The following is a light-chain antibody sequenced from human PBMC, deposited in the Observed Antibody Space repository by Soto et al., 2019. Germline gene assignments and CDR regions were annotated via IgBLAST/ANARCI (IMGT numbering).Light chain of an antibody. J-gene: IGKJ4*01. V-gene: IGKV1D-12*01. CDR2: SAS. CDR1: PGSSTW. CDR3: QQANRFPPLA. Sequence: DIQMTQSPSFVSASVGDRVTITCRAIPGSSTWLGWYQQKPGKAPKLLIYSASSLQSGVPSRFSGSGSGTDFTLTISSLQPEDFATYYCQQANRFPPLAFGGGTKVEIK.